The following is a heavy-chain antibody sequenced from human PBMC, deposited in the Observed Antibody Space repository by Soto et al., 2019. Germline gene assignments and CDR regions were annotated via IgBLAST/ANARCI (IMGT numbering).Heavy chain of an antibody. CDR1: GGTFSSYS. CDR2: IVPFVDIA. Sequence: QVQLVQSGAEVRKPGSSVKVSCETSGGTFSSYSFYWVRQAPGQGLEWMGRIVPFVDIANYAQKFQGRITITAXTXTXPTYMELSSLRSDDTAVYYCARGLEISGANYGGMEVWGQGTTITVSS. J-gene: IGHJ6*02. CDR3: ARGLEISGANYGGMEV. V-gene: IGHV1-69*02. D-gene: IGHD3-3*01.